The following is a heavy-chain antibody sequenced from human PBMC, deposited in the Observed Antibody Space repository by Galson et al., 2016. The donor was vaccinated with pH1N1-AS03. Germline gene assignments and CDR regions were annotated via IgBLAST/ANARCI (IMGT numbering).Heavy chain of an antibody. D-gene: IGHD5-12*01. J-gene: IGHJ4*02. CDR1: GFTFSNYG. Sequence: SLRLSCAASGFTFSNYGMHWVRQAPGKGLEWVSYINSRSDTIYYADSVKGRFTISRDNAKNSLYLQMSSLRDDDTAVYYCARDSGYGGTFDNWGQGALVTVSS. CDR3: ARDSGYGGTFDN. CDR2: INSRSDTI. V-gene: IGHV3-48*02.